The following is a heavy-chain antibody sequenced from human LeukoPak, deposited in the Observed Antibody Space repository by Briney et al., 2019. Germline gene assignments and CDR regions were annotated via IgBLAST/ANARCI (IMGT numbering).Heavy chain of an antibody. CDR3: ATSDIDDFWSGLEP. D-gene: IGHD3-3*01. Sequence: TASETLSLTCAVSGGSISSGGYSWSWIRQPPGKGLEWIGYIYHSGSTYYNPSLKSRVTISVDRSKNQFSLKLSSVTAADTAVYYCATSDIDDFWSGLEPWGQGTLVTVSS. J-gene: IGHJ5*02. V-gene: IGHV4-30-2*01. CDR2: IYHSGST. CDR1: GGSISSGGYS.